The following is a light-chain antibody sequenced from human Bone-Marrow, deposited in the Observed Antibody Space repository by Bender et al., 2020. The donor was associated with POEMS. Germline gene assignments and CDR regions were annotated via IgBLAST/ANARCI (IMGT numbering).Light chain of an antibody. CDR3: YSTDSSGYHWV. Sequence: SYELTQQPSGSVSPGQTARITCSGDALPKKYAYWYQQGSGQAPMLVLYEDSKRPSGIPERFSGSRSGTVATLTISGAQVEDEADYYCYSTDSSGYHWVFGGGTKLTVL. CDR2: EDS. CDR1: ALPKKY. J-gene: IGLJ3*02. V-gene: IGLV3-10*01.